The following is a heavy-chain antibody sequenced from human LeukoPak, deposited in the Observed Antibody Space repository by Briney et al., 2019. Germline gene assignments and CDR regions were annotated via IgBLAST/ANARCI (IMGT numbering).Heavy chain of an antibody. J-gene: IGHJ4*02. CDR1: GYTFTSYA. V-gene: IGHV1-3*01. CDR2: INAGNGNT. D-gene: IGHD2-15*01. CDR3: ARAPRGYCSGGSCYPTFDY. Sequence: ASVTVSCKASGYTFTSYAMHWVRQAPGQRLEWMGWINAGNGNTKYSQKFQGRVTITRDTSASTAYMELSSLRSEDTAVYYCARAPRGYCSGGSCYPTFDYWGQGTLVTVSS.